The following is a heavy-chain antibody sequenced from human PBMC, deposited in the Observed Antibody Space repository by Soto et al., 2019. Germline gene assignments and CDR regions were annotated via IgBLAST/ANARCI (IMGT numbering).Heavy chain of an antibody. D-gene: IGHD5-18*01. Sequence: SETLSLTCTVSGVYISSYYLSWIRQPPGKGLEWIGYIYYSGSTNYNPSLKSRVTISVATSKNQFSLKLSSVTAADTAVYYCARAVARLPPYYYYYGMDVWGQGTTVTVSS. CDR3: ARAVARLPPYYYYYGMDV. V-gene: IGHV4-59*01. CDR1: GVYISSYY. CDR2: IYYSGST. J-gene: IGHJ6*02.